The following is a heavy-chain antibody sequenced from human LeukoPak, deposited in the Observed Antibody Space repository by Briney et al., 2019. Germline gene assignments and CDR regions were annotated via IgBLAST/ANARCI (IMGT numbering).Heavy chain of an antibody. CDR2: IRSDGSNT. J-gene: IGHJ4*02. V-gene: IGHV3-30*02. CDR1: GFSFSDFD. D-gene: IGHD3-10*01. CDR3: AIIPLGGRFDY. Sequence: GGSLRLSCATSGFSFSDFDMQWACQAPGQGLEWVAFIRSDGSNTYYGDSVKGRFTISRDNSKKILHLQMNSLRPGDTALYYCAIIPLGGRFDYWGQGTLVIVSS.